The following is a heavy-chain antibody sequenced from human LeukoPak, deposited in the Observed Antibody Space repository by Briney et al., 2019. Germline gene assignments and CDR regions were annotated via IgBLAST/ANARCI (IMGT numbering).Heavy chain of an antibody. CDR3: ARRGYYGSGKID. Sequence: SVKVSCKASGGTFSSYTISWVRQAPGQGLEWMGRIIPIFGTANYAQKFQGGVTITTDESTSTAYMELSSLRSEDTAVYYCARRGYYGSGKIDWGQGTLVTVSS. CDR1: GGTFSSYT. J-gene: IGHJ4*02. CDR2: IIPIFGTA. D-gene: IGHD3-10*01. V-gene: IGHV1-69*05.